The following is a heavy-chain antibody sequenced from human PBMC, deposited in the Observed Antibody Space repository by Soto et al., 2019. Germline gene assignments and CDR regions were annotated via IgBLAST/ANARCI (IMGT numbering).Heavy chain of an antibody. D-gene: IGHD2-15*01. J-gene: IGHJ6*03. CDR1: GCTLSSYS. V-gene: IGHV3-48*01. Sequence: EVQLVESGGGLVQPGGSLRLSCAASGCTLSSYSMNWVRQAPGKGLEWVSYISSSSSTIYYADSVKGRFTISRDNAKNSLYLQMNRLRAEDTAVYYCARDQEDPLRGGGINYYYYMDVWGKGTTVTVSS. CDR3: ARDQEDPLRGGGINYYYYMDV. CDR2: ISSSSSTI.